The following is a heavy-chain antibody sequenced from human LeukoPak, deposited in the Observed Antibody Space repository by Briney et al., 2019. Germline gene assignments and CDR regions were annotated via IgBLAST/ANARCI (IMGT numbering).Heavy chain of an antibody. Sequence: GRSLRLXCAASGFTFDDYSMHWVRQAPGKGLEWVSGISWNSGSIVYADSVKGRFTISRDRTKNSLYLRMNSLRAEDMALYYCARGNGYSTSGYVDYWGQGTLVTVSS. CDR3: ARGNGYSTSGYVDY. CDR2: ISWNSGSI. V-gene: IGHV3-9*03. CDR1: GFTFDDYS. J-gene: IGHJ4*02. D-gene: IGHD6-13*01.